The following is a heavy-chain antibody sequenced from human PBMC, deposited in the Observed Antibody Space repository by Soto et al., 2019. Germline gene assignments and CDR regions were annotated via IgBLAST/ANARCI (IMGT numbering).Heavy chain of an antibody. CDR1: VGPISNRVYY. CDR2: IYNSGST. Sequence: PETLSLTSTVSVGPISNRVYYRGGIRHPPGMGLEWIGSIYNSGSTYYNPSLKSRVTISVDTSKNQFSLKLSSVTAADTAVYYCARHGSSSWDNQFAYWGQGTLVTVSS. D-gene: IGHD6-13*01. J-gene: IGHJ4*02. CDR3: ARHGSSSWDNQFAY. V-gene: IGHV4-39*01.